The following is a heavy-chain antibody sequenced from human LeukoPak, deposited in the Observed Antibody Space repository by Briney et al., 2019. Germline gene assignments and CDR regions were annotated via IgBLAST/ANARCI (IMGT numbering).Heavy chain of an antibody. CDR2: ISYDGSNK. CDR1: GFTFSSYG. D-gene: IGHD2/OR15-2a*01. Sequence: GSLRLSCAASGFTFSSYGMHWVRQAPGKGLEWVAVISYDGSNKYYADSVKGRFTISRDDSKHTLYLQMNSLRAADTAVYYCAKAFGLGYFDLWGRGTLVTVSS. V-gene: IGHV3-30*18. CDR3: AKAFGLGYFDL. J-gene: IGHJ2*01.